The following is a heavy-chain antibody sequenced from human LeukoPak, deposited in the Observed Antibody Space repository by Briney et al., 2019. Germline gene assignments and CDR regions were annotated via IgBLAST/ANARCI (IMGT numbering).Heavy chain of an antibody. Sequence: ASVKVSCKASGYTFTSYGISWGRQAPGQGLEWRGWISAYNGNTNYAQKLQGRVTMTTDTSTSTAYMELRSLRSDDTAVYYCARGDVVVPAAIGGDYWGQGTLVTVSS. V-gene: IGHV1-18*01. CDR3: ARGDVVVPAAIGGDY. D-gene: IGHD2-2*02. CDR1: GYTFTSYG. J-gene: IGHJ4*02. CDR2: ISAYNGNT.